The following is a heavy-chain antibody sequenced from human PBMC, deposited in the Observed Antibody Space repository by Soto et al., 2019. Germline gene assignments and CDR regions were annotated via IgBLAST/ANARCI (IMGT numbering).Heavy chain of an antibody. V-gene: IGHV1-69*02. Sequence: QVQLVQSGAEVKKPGSSVKVSCKASGGTFSSYTISWVRQAPGQGLEWMGRIIPILGIANYAQKFQGRVTITADKSTSTAYMELSSLRSEDTAVYYCARGKMQSPLDPNDDGDYLSWFDPWGQGTLVTVSS. CDR2: IIPILGIA. CDR1: GGTFSSYT. D-gene: IGHD4-17*01. CDR3: ARGKMQSPLDPNDDGDYLSWFDP. J-gene: IGHJ5*02.